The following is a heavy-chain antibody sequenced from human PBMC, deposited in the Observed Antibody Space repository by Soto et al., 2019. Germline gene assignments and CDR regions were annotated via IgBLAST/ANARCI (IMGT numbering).Heavy chain of an antibody. CDR2: INHSGST. J-gene: IGHJ4*02. V-gene: IGHV4-34*01. D-gene: IGHD3-9*01. CDR1: GGSFSGYY. CDR3: ARGRGGPLRYFDWLLFDY. Sequence: SETLSLTCAVYGGSFSGYYWSWIRQPPGKGLEWIGEINHSGSTNYNPSLKSRVTISVDTSKNQFSLKLSSVTAAVTAVYYCARGRGGPLRYFDWLLFDYWGQGTLVTVSS.